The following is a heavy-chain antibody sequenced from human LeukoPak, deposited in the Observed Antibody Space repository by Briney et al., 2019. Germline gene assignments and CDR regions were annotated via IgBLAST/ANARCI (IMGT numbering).Heavy chain of an antibody. V-gene: IGHV1-69*05. D-gene: IGHD3-22*01. CDR2: IIPIFGTA. CDR3: ARGRYSYDSSGYYSHGFDY. Sequence: ASVKVSCKASGYTFTSYGISWVRQAPGQGLEWMGRIIPIFGTANYAQKFQGRVTITTDESTSTAYMELSSLRSEDTAVYYCARGRYSYDSSGYYSHGFDYWGQGTLVTVSS. CDR1: GYTFTSYG. J-gene: IGHJ4*02.